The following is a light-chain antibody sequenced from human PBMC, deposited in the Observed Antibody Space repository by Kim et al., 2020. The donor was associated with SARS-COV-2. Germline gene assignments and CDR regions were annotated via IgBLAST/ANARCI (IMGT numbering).Light chain of an antibody. V-gene: IGKV1-39*01. CDR2: TAS. Sequence: SASVGDRVTITCRSSQSISNYLNWYQQRPGKAPKLLVYTASSWQSGVTSRFSGSGSGTDFTLTISSLQPEDFASYYCQQSFSTPASFGQGTKLEI. CDR1: QSISNY. CDR3: QQSFSTPAS. J-gene: IGKJ2*03.